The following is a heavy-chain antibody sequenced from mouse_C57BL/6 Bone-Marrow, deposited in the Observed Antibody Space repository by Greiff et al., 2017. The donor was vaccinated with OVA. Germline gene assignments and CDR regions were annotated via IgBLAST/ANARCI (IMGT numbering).Heavy chain of an antibody. Sequence: EVQGVESGGGLVQPGGSLSLSCAASGFTFTDYYMSWVRQPPGKALEWLGFIRNKANGYTTAYSASVKGRFTISRENSQSILYLQMNALRAEDMAAYYGARYWETGNWYCDVWGTGTTVTVSS. CDR3: ARYWETGNWYCDV. CDR2: IRNKANGYTT. D-gene: IGHD4-1*01. CDR1: GFTFTDYY. V-gene: IGHV7-3*01. J-gene: IGHJ1*03.